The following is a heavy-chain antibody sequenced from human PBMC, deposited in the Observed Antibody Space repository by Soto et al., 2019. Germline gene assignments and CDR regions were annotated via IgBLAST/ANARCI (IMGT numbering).Heavy chain of an antibody. Sequence: EVQLVESGGGLVQPGGSLRLSCAASGVTVSNNYMSWVRQAPGKGLEWVSGIYSGGRTYYADSVKGRFIISRDSSKNTLYLQMNSLRAEDTAVYYCARDTYDDYRGQGTLVTVSS. D-gene: IGHD3-3*01. CDR1: GVTVSNNY. CDR2: IYSGGRT. V-gene: IGHV3-66*01. J-gene: IGHJ4*02. CDR3: ARDTYDDY.